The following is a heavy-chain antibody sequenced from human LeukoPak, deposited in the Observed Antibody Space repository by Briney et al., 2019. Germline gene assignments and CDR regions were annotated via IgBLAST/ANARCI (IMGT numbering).Heavy chain of an antibody. V-gene: IGHV1-3*01. CDR3: AREVGDNWNDHYAFDI. CDR1: GYTFTSYA. D-gene: IGHD1-1*01. Sequence: ASVKVSCKASGYTFTSYAMHWVRQAPGQRLEWMGWINAGNGNTKYSQKFQGRVTITRDTSASTAYMELSSLRSEDTAVYYCAREVGDNWNDHYAFDIWGQGTMVTVSS. J-gene: IGHJ3*02. CDR2: INAGNGNT.